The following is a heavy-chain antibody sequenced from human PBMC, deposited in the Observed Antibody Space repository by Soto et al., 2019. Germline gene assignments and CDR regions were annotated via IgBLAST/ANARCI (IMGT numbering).Heavy chain of an antibody. CDR3: ARGDYSDSSGLYFDY. CDR1: GGSISSHY. Sequence: QVQLQESGPGLVKPSETLSLICTVSGGSISSHYWSWIRQPQGKGLEWIGYVYYSGSTNYNPSLKSRVTISVDTSKNQVSLKLSSVTAADTAVYHCARGDYSDSSGLYFDYWGQGTLGTVSS. J-gene: IGHJ4*02. CDR2: VYYSGST. V-gene: IGHV4-59*11. D-gene: IGHD3-22*01.